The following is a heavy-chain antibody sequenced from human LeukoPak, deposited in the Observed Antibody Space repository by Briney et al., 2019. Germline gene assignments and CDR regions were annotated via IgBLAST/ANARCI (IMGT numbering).Heavy chain of an antibody. V-gene: IGHV4-34*01. CDR2: MNHSGNT. J-gene: IGHJ6*03. D-gene: IGHD5-24*01. Sequence: SETLSLTCAVYGESFSGYYWTWIRQPPGKGLEWIGEMNHSGNTNYNTSLKSRVTISVDTSRNQVSLKLSSLTAADTAVYYCARGLHGSLSKFLRGYFYYYYMDVWGKGTTVTVSS. CDR1: GESFSGYY. CDR3: ARGLHGSLSKFLRGYFYYYYMDV.